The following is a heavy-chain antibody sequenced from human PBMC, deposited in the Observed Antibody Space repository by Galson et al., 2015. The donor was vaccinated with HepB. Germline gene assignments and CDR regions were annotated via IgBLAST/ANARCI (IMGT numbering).Heavy chain of an antibody. V-gene: IGHV3-33*01. J-gene: IGHJ4*02. D-gene: IGHD2-15*01. CDR3: ARGSSSPWCSGGSCYSDYFDY. CDR2: IWYDGSNT. Sequence: SLRLSCAASGFTFSSYGMHWVRQAPGKGLEWVAVIWYDGSNTYYADSVKGRFTISRDNSKNTLYLQMNSLRAEDTAVYYCARGSSSPWCSGGSCYSDYFDYWGQGTLVTVSS. CDR1: GFTFSSYG.